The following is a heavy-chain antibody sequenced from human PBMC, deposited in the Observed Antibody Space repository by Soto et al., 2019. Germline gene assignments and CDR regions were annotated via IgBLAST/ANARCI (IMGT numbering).Heavy chain of an antibody. V-gene: IGHV4-31*03. CDR3: ARGLVRNNVLRFLEWLLPDYYYYRVDV. CDR1: GGSISSGGYY. J-gene: IGHJ6*02. D-gene: IGHD3-3*01. Sequence: SETLSLTCTVSGGSISSGGYYWSWIRQHPGKGLEWIGYIYYSGSTYYNPSLKSRVTISVDTSKNQFSLKLSSVTAADTVVYYCARGLVRNNVLRFLEWLLPDYYYYRVDVWGQVTTVIVSS. CDR2: IYYSGST.